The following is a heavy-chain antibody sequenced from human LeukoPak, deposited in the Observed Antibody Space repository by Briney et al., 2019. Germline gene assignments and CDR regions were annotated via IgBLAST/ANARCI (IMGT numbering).Heavy chain of an antibody. CDR2: IYSGGST. CDR3: AYSSGYYYGGYFDY. D-gene: IGHD3-22*01. CDR1: GFTVSSNY. V-gene: IGHV3-53*01. J-gene: IGHJ4*02. Sequence: PGGSLRLSCAASGFTVSSNYMSWVRQAPGKGLEWVSVIYSGGSTYYADSVKGRFTISRDNSKNTLYLQMNSLGAEDTAVYYCAYSSGYYYGGYFDYWGQGTLVTVSS.